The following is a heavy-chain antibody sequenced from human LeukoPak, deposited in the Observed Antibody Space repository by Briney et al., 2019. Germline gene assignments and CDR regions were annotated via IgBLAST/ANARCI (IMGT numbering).Heavy chain of an antibody. V-gene: IGHV4-4*07. Sequence: PSATLSLTCTVSGGSISSYYWSWIRQPAGKGLEWIGRIYTSGSTNYNPSLKSRVTMSVDTSKNQFSLKLSSVTAADTAVYYCARAGIVATKYAFDIWGQGTMVTVSS. J-gene: IGHJ3*02. CDR2: IYTSGST. CDR1: GGSISSYY. D-gene: IGHD5-12*01. CDR3: ARAGIVATKYAFDI.